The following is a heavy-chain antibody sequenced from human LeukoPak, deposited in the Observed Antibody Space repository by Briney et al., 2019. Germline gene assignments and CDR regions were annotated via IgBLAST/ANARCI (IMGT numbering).Heavy chain of an antibody. Sequence: PSETLSLTCTVSGGSVSSGSYYWNWIRQPPGKVLEWIGYIYYSGSTNYNPSLKSRVTISVDTSKNQFSLKLSSVTAADTAVYYCARGNSNDHLAWFGPWGQGTLVSVSS. J-gene: IGHJ5*02. D-gene: IGHD2/OR15-2a*01. V-gene: IGHV4-61*01. CDR1: GGSVSSGSYY. CDR3: ARGNSNDHLAWFGP. CDR2: IYYSGST.